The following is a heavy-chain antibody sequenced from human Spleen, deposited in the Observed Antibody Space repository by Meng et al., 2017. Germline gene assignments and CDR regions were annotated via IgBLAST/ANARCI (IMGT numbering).Heavy chain of an antibody. J-gene: IGHJ4*02. CDR2: ISYDASNE. CDR1: GFTFSSYA. D-gene: IGHD2-8*01. Sequence: LSLTRAASGFTFSSYAMHWVRQAPGKGLEWVAVISYDASNEYYADSVRGRFTISRDNSKNTLYLQMKSLRVEDSAVYYCARGGRRKMVGPSIRPPPDEYWGQGTLVTVSS. CDR3: ARGGRRKMVGPSIRPPPDEY. V-gene: IGHV3-30*04.